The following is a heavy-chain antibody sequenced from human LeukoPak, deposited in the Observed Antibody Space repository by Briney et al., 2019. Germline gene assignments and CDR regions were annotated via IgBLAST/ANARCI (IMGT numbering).Heavy chain of an antibody. D-gene: IGHD4-11*01. J-gene: IGHJ4*02. V-gene: IGHV1-24*01. Sequence: GASVKVSCKVSGYTLTELSMHWVRQAPGKGLEWMGGFDPEDGETIYAQKFQGRVTMTEDTSTDTAYMELSSLRSKDTAVYYCASFGATVTTEFDYWGQGTLVTVSS. CDR1: GYTLTELS. CDR3: ASFGATVTTEFDY. CDR2: FDPEDGET.